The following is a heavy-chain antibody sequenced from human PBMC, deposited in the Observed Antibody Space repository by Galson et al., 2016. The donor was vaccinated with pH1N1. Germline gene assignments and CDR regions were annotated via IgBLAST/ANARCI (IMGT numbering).Heavy chain of an antibody. Sequence: SLRLSCAASGFRFSGSSIHWVRQASGKGLEWVGHIRSESRSFETAYAASVQGRFIISRDDSKNTAYLQMNSLKTEDTAVYYCAGQTVSCHDYWSQGTLVTVSS. CDR2: IRSESRSFET. J-gene: IGHJ4*02. CDR1: GFRFSGSS. D-gene: IGHD2-2*01. V-gene: IGHV3-73*01. CDR3: AGQTVSCHDY.